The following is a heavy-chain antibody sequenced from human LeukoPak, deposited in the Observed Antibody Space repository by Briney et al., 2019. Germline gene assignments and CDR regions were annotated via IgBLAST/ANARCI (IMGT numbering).Heavy chain of an antibody. V-gene: IGHV4-39*07. D-gene: IGHD6-13*01. CDR2: IYYSGST. J-gene: IGHJ3*02. Sequence: PSETLSLTCTVSGGSISSSSYYWGWIRQPPGKGLEWIGSIYYSGSTYYNPSLKSRVTISVDTSKNQFSLKLSSVTAADTAVYYCARDLSSGWYNDGAFDIWGQGTMVTVSS. CDR1: GGSISSSSYY. CDR3: ARDLSSGWYNDGAFDI.